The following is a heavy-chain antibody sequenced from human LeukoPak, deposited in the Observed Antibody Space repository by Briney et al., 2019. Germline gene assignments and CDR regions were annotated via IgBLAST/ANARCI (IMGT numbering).Heavy chain of an antibody. CDR3: ARARGYSNHRWFDP. CDR2: ISSSGSTI. CDR1: GFTFSDYY. D-gene: IGHD4-11*01. Sequence: KSGGSLRPSCAASGFTFSDYYMSWIRQAPGKGLEWVSYISSSGSTIYYADSVKGRFAISRDNTKNSLYLQMNSLRAEDTAVYYCARARGYSNHRWFDPWGQGTLVTVSS. V-gene: IGHV3-11*01. J-gene: IGHJ5*02.